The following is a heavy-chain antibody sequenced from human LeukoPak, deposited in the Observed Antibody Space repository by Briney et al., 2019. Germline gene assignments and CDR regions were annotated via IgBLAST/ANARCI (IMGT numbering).Heavy chain of an antibody. J-gene: IGHJ3*01. CDR3: ARVTYCGGDCYSGVAFGV. CDR1: GGSISSYY. V-gene: IGHV4-59*01. Sequence: AETRSLTCTVSGGSISSYYWSWIRQPPGKGLEWIGYIYYSGSTNYNPSFKSRVTMSIPTSKKQFSLKLSSVTAADTAVYYCARVTYCGGDCYSGVAFGVWGQGTIVADPS. CDR2: IYYSGST. D-gene: IGHD2-21*02.